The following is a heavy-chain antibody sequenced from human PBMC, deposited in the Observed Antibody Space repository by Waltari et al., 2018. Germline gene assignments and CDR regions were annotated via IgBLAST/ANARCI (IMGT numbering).Heavy chain of an antibody. CDR3: ARHLSDIVGATIYYFDY. CDR1: GGSISSSSYY. CDR2: IYYSGST. V-gene: IGHV4-39*01. Sequence: QLQLQESGPGLVKPSETLSLTCTVPGGSISSSSYYWGWIRQPPGKGLEWIGSIYYSGSTYYNPSLKSRVTISVDTSKNQFSLKLSSVTAADTAVYYCARHLSDIVGATIYYFDYWGQGTLVTVSS. D-gene: IGHD1-26*01. J-gene: IGHJ4*02.